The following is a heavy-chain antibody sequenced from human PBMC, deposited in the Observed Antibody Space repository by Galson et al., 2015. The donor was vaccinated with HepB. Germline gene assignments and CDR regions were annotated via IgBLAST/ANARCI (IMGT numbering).Heavy chain of an antibody. D-gene: IGHD3-10*01. Sequence: QSGAEVKKPGESLRISCKGSGYSFTSHWISWVRQMPGKGLEWMGRIDPSDSYVNYSPSFQGHVTISADKSISTAFLQWSRLKASDIAMYYCSRVRGIRGDGMGVWGQGTTVTVSS. J-gene: IGHJ6*02. CDR1: GYSFTSHW. CDR2: IDPSDSYV. V-gene: IGHV5-10-1*01. CDR3: SRVRGIRGDGMGV.